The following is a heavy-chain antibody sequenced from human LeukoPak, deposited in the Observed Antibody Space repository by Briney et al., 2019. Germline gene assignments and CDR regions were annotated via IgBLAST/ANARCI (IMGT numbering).Heavy chain of an antibody. J-gene: IGHJ6*03. D-gene: IGHD5-18*01. CDR1: GGSISSYY. Sequence: SETLSLTCTVSGGSISSYYWSWIRQPAGKGLEWIGRIYTSGSPNYNPSPKSRVTMSVDTSKNQFSLKLSSVTAADTAVYYCARDQRTWIQLWPPYYYYYMDVWGKGTTVTVSS. V-gene: IGHV4-4*07. CDR3: ARDQRTWIQLWPPYYYYYMDV. CDR2: IYTSGSP.